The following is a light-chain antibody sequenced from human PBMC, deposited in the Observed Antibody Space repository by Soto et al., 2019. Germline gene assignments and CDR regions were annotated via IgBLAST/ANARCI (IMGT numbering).Light chain of an antibody. V-gene: IGKV1-5*03. Sequence: DIQMTQSPSTLSASVGDRVTITCRASQSISSWLAWYQQKPGKAPKLLIYKASSLERGVPSRFSGSGSGTEFTLTISSLQPDDFETYYCQQYNSYWTFGQGTKVEIK. CDR3: QQYNSYWT. CDR2: KAS. J-gene: IGKJ1*01. CDR1: QSISSW.